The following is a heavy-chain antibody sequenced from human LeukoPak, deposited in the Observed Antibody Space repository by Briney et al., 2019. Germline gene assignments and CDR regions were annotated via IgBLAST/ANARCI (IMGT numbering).Heavy chain of an antibody. J-gene: IGHJ4*02. D-gene: IGHD1-1*01. Sequence: ASVQVSCKASGYTFTAYYIHWVRQAPGQGLEWMGISNPSGDSTNYAQKFQGRVTMTRDTSTSTVYMDLSSLRSEDTAVYYCARWTTTFLDYWGQGTLVTVSS. CDR3: ARWTTTFLDY. CDR2: SNPSGDST. V-gene: IGHV1-46*01. CDR1: GYTFTAYY.